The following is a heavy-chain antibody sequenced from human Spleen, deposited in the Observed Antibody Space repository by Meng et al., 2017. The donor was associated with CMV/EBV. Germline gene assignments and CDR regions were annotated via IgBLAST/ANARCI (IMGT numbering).Heavy chain of an antibody. J-gene: IGHJ4*02. V-gene: IGHV5-51*01. CDR3: ARRSSTSCYFDY. CDR1: GYNFTRFW. Sequence: GESLKISCKGSGYNFTRFWIAWVRQMPGKGLEWMGIIYPGDSDTRYSPSFQGQVTISADKSISTAYLQWSSLKASDTAMYYCARRSSTSCYFDYWGQGTLVTVSS. CDR2: IYPGDSDT. D-gene: IGHD2-2*01.